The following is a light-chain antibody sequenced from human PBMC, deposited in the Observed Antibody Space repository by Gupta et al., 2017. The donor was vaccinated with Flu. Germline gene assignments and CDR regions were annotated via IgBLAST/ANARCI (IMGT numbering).Light chain of an antibody. J-gene: IGKJ2*01. CDR3: QQYDSWPYT. Sequence: DIVVTQSPATQSVSPGVRAPLSCRASQSVSSNLAWYQQKPGQAPRLLIYGASTRATGIPARFSGSGSGTEFTLTISSLQSEDFAVYYCQQYDSWPYTFGQGTKLEIK. CDR2: GAS. CDR1: QSVSSN. V-gene: IGKV3-15*01.